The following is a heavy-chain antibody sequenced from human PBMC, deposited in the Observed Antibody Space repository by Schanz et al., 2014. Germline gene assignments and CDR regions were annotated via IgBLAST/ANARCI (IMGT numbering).Heavy chain of an antibody. CDR2: ISSVGISK. V-gene: IGHV3-11*01. CDR3: ARACCRQDESYFYNGMDV. D-gene: IGHD2-15*01. J-gene: IGHJ6*02. CDR1: GFTFSDYY. Sequence: VYLVESGGGLVKPGGSLRLSCAASGFTFSDYYMSWVRQAPGKGLEWVSYISSVGISKYYADPVKGRFTISRDSAKNSLYLQVNSLRAEDTAVYYCARACCRQDESYFYNGMDVWGQGTTVTVSS.